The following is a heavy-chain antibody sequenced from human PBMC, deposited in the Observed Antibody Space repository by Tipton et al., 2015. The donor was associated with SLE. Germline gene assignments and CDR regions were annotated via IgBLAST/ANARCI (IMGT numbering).Heavy chain of an antibody. CDR2: IYHRGNT. Sequence: TLSLTCTVSGGSISSDFYYLGWIRQPPGKGLEWIGCIYHRGNTAYNTSLKSRVTMSVDTSKKQVSLKLSSVTAADTAVYYCARDQEMASGENRFDPWGQGTLVTVSS. J-gene: IGHJ5*02. CDR1: GGSISSDFYY. V-gene: IGHV4-39*07. CDR3: ARDQEMASGENRFDP. D-gene: IGHD5-24*01.